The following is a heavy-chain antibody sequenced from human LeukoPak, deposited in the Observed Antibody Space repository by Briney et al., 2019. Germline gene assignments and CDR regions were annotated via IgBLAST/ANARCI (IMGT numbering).Heavy chain of an antibody. CDR1: GGPFTTYY. D-gene: IGHD3-10*01. CDR3: ARQNYGSAPLRY. Sequence: SETLSLTCAVYGGPFTTYYWSWIRQPPGKGLEWIGDIYHTGSTTYNPSLKSRVTISIDTSKNQFSLRLTSVTAADTAVYYCARQNYGSAPLRYWGQGTLVTVSS. CDR2: IYHTGST. V-gene: IGHV4-34*01. J-gene: IGHJ4*02.